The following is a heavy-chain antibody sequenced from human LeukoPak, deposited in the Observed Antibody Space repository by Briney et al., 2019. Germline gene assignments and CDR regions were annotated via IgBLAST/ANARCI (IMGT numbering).Heavy chain of an antibody. Sequence: PSETLSLTCTVSGGSISSSSYYWGWIRQPPGKGLEWIGSIYYSDGSTNYNPSLKSRVTISVDTSKNQFSLKLSSVTAADTAVYYCAFGDYYYYYGMDVWGQGTTVTVSS. CDR2: IYYSDGST. D-gene: IGHD4-17*01. CDR1: GGSISSSSYY. CDR3: AFGDYYYYYGMDV. V-gene: IGHV4-39*07. J-gene: IGHJ6*02.